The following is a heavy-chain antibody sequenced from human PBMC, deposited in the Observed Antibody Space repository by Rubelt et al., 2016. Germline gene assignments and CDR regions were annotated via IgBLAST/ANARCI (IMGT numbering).Heavy chain of an antibody. CDR2: INHSGST. CDR1: GGSFSGYY. J-gene: IGHJ5*02. Sequence: QVQLQQWGAGLLKPSETLSLTCAVYGGSFSGYYWSWIRQPPGKGLEWLGEINHSGSTNYNPSLKRRVPIAVNPSKNQFSLKLGSVTAADTAVYYCARGLARAAAAPRRLWFDPWGQGTLVTVSS. CDR3: ARGLARAAAAPRRLWFDP. D-gene: IGHD6-13*01. V-gene: IGHV4-34*01.